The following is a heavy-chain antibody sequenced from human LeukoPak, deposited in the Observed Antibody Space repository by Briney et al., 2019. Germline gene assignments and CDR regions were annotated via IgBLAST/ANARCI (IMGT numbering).Heavy chain of an antibody. V-gene: IGHV1-46*01. Sequence: ASVKVSCKASGYTFTSYYMHWVRQAAGQGPEWMGIINPSGGSTSYAQKFQGRVTMTRDTSTSTVYMELSSLRSEDTAVYYCGRNKGAQYNFDYWGQGTLVTVSS. CDR2: INPSGGST. J-gene: IGHJ4*02. D-gene: IGHD4-11*01. CDR1: GYTFTSYY. CDR3: GRNKGAQYNFDY.